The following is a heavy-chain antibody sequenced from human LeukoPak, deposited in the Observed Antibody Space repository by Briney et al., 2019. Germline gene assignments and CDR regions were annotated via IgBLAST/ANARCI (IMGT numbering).Heavy chain of an antibody. CDR1: GGTFSNYA. D-gene: IGHD3-10*01. V-gene: IGHV1-18*01. CDR2: ISAYNGNT. Sequence: ASVKVSCKASGGTFSNYAITWVRQAPGQGLEWMGWISAYNGNTNYAQKLQGRVTMTTDTSTSTAYMELSSLRSEDTAVYYCATRMQSITMVRGVHWHAFDIWGQGTMVTVSP. J-gene: IGHJ3*02. CDR3: ATRMQSITMVRGVHWHAFDI.